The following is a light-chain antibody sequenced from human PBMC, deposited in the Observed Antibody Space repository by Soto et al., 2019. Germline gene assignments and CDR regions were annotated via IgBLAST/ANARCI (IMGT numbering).Light chain of an antibody. Sequence: VMTQSPATLSASPGDRVTFSCRASQNINTNLAWYQQKPGQPPSLLISGASTKSVGVPARFSGSGSGADFTLTIDSLQAEDFAVYYCQQYGIWPPWTFGLGTKVDIK. V-gene: IGKV3-15*01. CDR2: GAS. J-gene: IGKJ1*01. CDR3: QQYGIWPPWT. CDR1: QNINTN.